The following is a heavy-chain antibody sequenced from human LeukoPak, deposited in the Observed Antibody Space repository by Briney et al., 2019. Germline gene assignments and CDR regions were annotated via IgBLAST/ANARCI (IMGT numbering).Heavy chain of an antibody. CDR2: INPNSGGT. CDR3: ARAGDSRGYYYVGHYYYYMDV. V-gene: IGHV1-2*02. D-gene: IGHD3-22*01. J-gene: IGHJ6*03. CDR1: GYTFTGYY. Sequence: ASVKVSCKASGYTFTGYYMHWVRQAPGQGLEWMGWINPNSGGTNYAQKFQGRVTMTRDTSISTAYMELSRLRSDDTAVYYCARAGDSRGYYYVGHYYYYMDVWGKGTTVTVSS.